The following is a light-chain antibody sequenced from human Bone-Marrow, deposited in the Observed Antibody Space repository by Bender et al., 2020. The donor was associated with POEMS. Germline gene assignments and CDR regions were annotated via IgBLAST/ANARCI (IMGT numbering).Light chain of an antibody. CDR1: SSNTGSGYD. Sequence: QSVLTQPPSVSGAPGQRVTISCTGSSSNTGSGYDINWYQHLPGTAPKLLIYGYNNRHSGVPDRFSGSRSGNTASLTVSGLQAEDEGDYYCQSYDNSLGGWVFGGGTKLTVL. J-gene: IGLJ3*02. CDR2: GYN. CDR3: QSYDNSLGGWV. V-gene: IGLV1-40*01.